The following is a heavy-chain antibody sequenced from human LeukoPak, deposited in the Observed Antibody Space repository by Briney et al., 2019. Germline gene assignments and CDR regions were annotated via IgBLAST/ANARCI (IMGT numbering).Heavy chain of an antibody. Sequence: GGSLRLSCVASGFTFHDYAMSWVGQVPGKGLEWVSLISGDGGSASYAASVKGRFTISRDNSKNSLYLQMNSLRTEDTAFYYCAKASSGSSSRPIDYWGQGTLVTVSS. J-gene: IGHJ4*02. CDR2: ISGDGGSA. CDR3: AKASSGSSSRPIDY. CDR1: GFTFHDYA. D-gene: IGHD3-10*01. V-gene: IGHV3-43*02.